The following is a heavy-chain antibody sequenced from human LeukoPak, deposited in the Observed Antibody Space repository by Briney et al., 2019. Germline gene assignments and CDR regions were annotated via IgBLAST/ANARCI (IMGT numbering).Heavy chain of an antibody. CDR3: LAISSWYYFDY. Sequence: PSETLSLTCAVSGYSISRGHYWGWIRQPPGKGLEWIGSIYHSGSTYYNPSLKSRVTISVDTSKNQFSLKLSSVTAADTAVYYCLAISSWYYFDYWGQGTLVTVSS. J-gene: IGHJ4*02. CDR1: GYSISRGHY. CDR2: IYHSGST. D-gene: IGHD6-13*01. V-gene: IGHV4-38-2*01.